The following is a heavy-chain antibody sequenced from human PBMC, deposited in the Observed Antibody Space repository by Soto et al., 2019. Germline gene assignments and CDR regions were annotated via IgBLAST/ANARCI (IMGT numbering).Heavy chain of an antibody. J-gene: IGHJ4*02. CDR3: AISPPSTVTPFDY. CDR2: IYYSGGT. V-gene: IGHV4-31*01. CDR1: GGSISSGGYY. D-gene: IGHD4-17*01. Sequence: QVQLQESGPGLVKPSQTLSLTCTVSGGSISSGGYYWSWIRQHPGKGLEWIGYIYYSGGTYYNPSLTSLVTXSXDXXKYQFSLKLRSVTAADTAVYYCAISPPSTVTPFDYWGQGNLVTVSS.